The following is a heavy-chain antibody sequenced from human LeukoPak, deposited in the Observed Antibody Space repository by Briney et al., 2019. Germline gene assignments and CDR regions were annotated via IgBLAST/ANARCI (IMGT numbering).Heavy chain of an antibody. CDR2: ISSSGSTI. V-gene: IGHV3-48*03. CDR1: GFTFSSYE. D-gene: IGHD1-1*01. J-gene: IGHJ5*02. Sequence: GGSLRLSCAASGFTFSSYEMNWVRQAPGKGLEWVSYISSSGSTIYYADSVKGRFTISRGNAKNSLYLQMNSLRAEDTAVYYCARDYNWNDGWWFDPWGQGTLVTVSS. CDR3: ARDYNWNDGWWFDP.